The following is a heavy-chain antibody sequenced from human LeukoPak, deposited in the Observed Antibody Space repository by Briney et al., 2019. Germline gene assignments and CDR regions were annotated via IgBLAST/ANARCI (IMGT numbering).Heavy chain of an antibody. D-gene: IGHD2-2*01. V-gene: IGHV3-74*01. J-gene: IGHJ5*02. CDR2: INSDGSST. CDR1: GFTFSSYW. Sequence: WGSLRLSCAASGFTFSSYWMHWVRQAPGKGLVWVSRINSDGSSTSYADSVKGRFTISRDNAKNTLYLQMNSLRAEDTAVYYCARGVKYCSSTSCYNWFDPWGQGTLVTVSS. CDR3: ARGVKYCSSTSCYNWFDP.